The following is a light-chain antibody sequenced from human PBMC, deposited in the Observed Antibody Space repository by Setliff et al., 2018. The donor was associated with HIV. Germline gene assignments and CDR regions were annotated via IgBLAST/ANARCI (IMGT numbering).Light chain of an antibody. J-gene: IGLJ1*01. Sequence: ALTQPASVSGSPGQSITISCTGTSSDIGSSNFVAWYQQHPGKAPKVMIYNVDKRPSGVSNRFSGSKSGNTASLTISGLQTEDEADYYCSSYSINNLYVFATGTKV. CDR1: SSDIGSSNF. V-gene: IGLV2-14*03. CDR3: SSYSINNLYV. CDR2: NVD.